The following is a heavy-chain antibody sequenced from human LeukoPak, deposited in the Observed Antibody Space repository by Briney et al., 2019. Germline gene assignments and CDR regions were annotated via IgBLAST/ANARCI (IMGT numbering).Heavy chain of an antibody. CDR3: AADNWDRMGYYYYGMDV. CDR2: IVVGSGNT. V-gene: IGHV1-58*02. D-gene: IGHD1-14*01. CDR1: GFTFTSSA. Sequence: GTSVKVSRKASGFTFTSSAMQWVRQARGQRLEWIGWIVVGSGNTNYAQKFQERVTITRDMSTSTAYMELSSLRSEDTAVYYCAADNWDRMGYYYYGMDVWGQGTTVTVSS. J-gene: IGHJ6*02.